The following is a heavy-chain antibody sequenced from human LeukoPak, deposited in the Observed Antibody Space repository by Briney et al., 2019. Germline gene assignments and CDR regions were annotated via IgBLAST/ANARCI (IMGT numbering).Heavy chain of an antibody. CDR3: ARGPRNDP. CDR1: GYPFSTWE. J-gene: IGHJ5*02. D-gene: IGHD1-14*01. V-gene: IGHV1-8*01. CDR2: VHPDSGNT. Sequence: ASVNVSYKTSGYPFSTWEINWVRQAAGQGLEWLGWVHPDSGNTDYAQKFRGRVTMSRDTSTSTAYMELSGLRLDDTAVYFCARGPRNDPWGQGTLVTVSS.